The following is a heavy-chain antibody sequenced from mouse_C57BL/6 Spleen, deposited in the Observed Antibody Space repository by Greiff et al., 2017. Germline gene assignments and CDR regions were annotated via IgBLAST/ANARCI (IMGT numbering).Heavy chain of an antibody. CDR1: GYTFTSYW. CDR3: ARSLLLLRYWYFDV. CDR2: IHPNSGST. J-gene: IGHJ1*03. V-gene: IGHV1-64*01. Sequence: QVQLQQPGAELVKPGASVKLSCKASGYTFTSYWMHWVKQRPGQGLEWIGMIHPNSGSTNYNEKFKSKATLTVDKSSSTAYMQLSSLTSEDSAVYYCARSLLLLRYWYFDVWGTGTTVTVSS. D-gene: IGHD1-1*01.